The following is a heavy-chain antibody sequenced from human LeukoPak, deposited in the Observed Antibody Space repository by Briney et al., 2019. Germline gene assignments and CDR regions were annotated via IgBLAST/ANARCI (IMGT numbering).Heavy chain of an antibody. CDR2: INHSGST. J-gene: IGHJ4*02. V-gene: IGHV4-34*01. Sequence: SETLSLTCAVYGGSFSGYYWSWIRQPPGKGLVWIGEINHSGSTNYNPSLKSRVTISVDTSKNHFYLKLSSVTAADTAVYYCARQGSGWQYYFFDYWGQGTLVTVSS. CDR3: ARQGSGWQYYFFDY. CDR1: GGSFSGYY. D-gene: IGHD6-19*01.